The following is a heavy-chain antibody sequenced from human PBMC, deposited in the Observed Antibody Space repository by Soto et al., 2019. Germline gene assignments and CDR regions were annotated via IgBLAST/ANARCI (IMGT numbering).Heavy chain of an antibody. CDR1: GFTFSDYY. J-gene: IGHJ4*02. CDR3: ATLRYFDHYYFDS. CDR2: ISSSGSTI. V-gene: IGHV3-11*01. D-gene: IGHD3-9*01. Sequence: PGGSLRLSCAASGFTFSDYYMTWIRQAPGKGLEWVSYISSSGSTICYADSVKGRFTISRDNAKNSLYLQMNSLRAEDTAVYYCATLRYFDHYYFDSWGQGTLVTVSS.